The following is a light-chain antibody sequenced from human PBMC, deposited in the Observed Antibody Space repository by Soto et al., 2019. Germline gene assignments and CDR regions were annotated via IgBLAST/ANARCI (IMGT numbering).Light chain of an antibody. J-gene: IGKJ2*01. CDR3: QQDNGLSYT. Sequence: DIQMTQSPSTLSASVGDRVTITCRASESISYWLAWYQQKPGKAPKFLIYDASSLKSGVPSRFSGSGSGTEFTLTISSLQPDDFATYYCQQDNGLSYTFGQGTKLEI. CDR2: DAS. V-gene: IGKV1-5*01. CDR1: ESISYW.